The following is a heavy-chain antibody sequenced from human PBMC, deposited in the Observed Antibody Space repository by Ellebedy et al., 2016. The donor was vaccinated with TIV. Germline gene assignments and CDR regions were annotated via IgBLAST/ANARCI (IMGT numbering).Heavy chain of an antibody. V-gene: IGHV4-38-2*02. CDR1: GYSISSGYY. CDR3: ARNVDP. J-gene: IGHJ5*02. CDR2: ISPSGTI. Sequence: SETLSLTFTVSGYSISSGYYWVWVRQPPGKGLEWIGHISPSGTIFYNPSLKSRVTIPMDTSKNQYSLTLISVTAADTAVYFCARNVDPWGQGALVTASS.